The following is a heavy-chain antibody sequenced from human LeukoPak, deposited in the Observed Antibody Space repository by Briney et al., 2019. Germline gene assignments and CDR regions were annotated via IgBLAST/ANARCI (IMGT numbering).Heavy chain of an antibody. CDR3: ASTDCSNTNCFGANWFDP. V-gene: IGHV4-30-4*08. CDR1: GGSISSGDHH. D-gene: IGHD2-2*01. Sequence: SETLSLTCTVSGGSISSGDHHWSWIRQPPGRGLEWFGYSYYSGSNYYNPSLKSRATISIDTPKSQLSLKLNSMTAADTAVYFCASTDCSNTNCFGANWFDPWGQGTLVTVSS. J-gene: IGHJ5*02. CDR2: SYYSGSN.